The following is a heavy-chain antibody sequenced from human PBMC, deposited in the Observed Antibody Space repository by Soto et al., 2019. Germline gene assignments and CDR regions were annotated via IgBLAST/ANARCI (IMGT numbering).Heavy chain of an antibody. Sequence: QVQLVQSGAEVKKPGSSVKVSCKASGGTFSSYAISWVRQAPGQGLEWMGGIIPIFGTANYAQKFQGRVTIAADESTSTAYMELSSMRSEDTAVDYGARGGKQLERRRFDPWGQGTLVTVS. CDR1: GGTFSSYA. J-gene: IGHJ5*02. CDR2: IIPIFGTA. D-gene: IGHD1-1*01. V-gene: IGHV1-69*01. CDR3: ARGGKQLERRRFDP.